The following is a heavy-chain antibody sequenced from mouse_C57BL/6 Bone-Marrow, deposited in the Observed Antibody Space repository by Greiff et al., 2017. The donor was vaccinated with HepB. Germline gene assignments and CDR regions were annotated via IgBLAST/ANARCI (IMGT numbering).Heavy chain of an antibody. CDR3: ARRNTTVVDY. D-gene: IGHD1-1*01. CDR2: ISSGGSYT. CDR1: GFTFSSYG. J-gene: IGHJ2*01. Sequence: EVKLQESGGDLVKPGGSLKLSCAASGFTFSSYGMSWVRQTPDKRLEWVATISSGGSYTYYPDSVKGRFTISRDNAKNTLYLQMSSLKSEDTAMYYCARRNTTVVDYWGQGTTLTVSS. V-gene: IGHV5-6*02.